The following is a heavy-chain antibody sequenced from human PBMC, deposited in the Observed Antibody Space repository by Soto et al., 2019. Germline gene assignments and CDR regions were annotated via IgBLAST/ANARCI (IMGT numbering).Heavy chain of an antibody. V-gene: IGHV1-2*04. CDR2: INPKSGGT. J-gene: IGHJ6*02. D-gene: IGHD2-8*01. CDR3: ARGYSTDCSSGVCPFHYHPERDV. Sequence: QVQLVQSGPEVKKPGASVRVCCKASGYMFTDYHIYWLRQAPGQGPEWLGRINPKSGGTSNAQRFKGSVTMQTDTSITTVYMELTRLRSADAAGYYCARGYSTDCSSGVCPFHYHPERDVWGQGTTVTVS. CDR1: GYMFTDYH.